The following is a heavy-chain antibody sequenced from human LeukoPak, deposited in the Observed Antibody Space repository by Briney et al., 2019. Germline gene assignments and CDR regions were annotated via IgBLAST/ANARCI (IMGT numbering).Heavy chain of an antibody. J-gene: IGHJ5*02. Sequence: SETLPLTCAVYGGSFSGYYWSWIRQPPGKGLEWIGEINHGGSTNYNPSLKSRVTISVDTSKNQFSLKLSSVTAADTAVYYCARGPYYDILTARFDPWGQGTLVTVSS. CDR1: GGSFSGYY. D-gene: IGHD3-9*01. CDR2: INHGGST. V-gene: IGHV4-34*01. CDR3: ARGPYYDILTARFDP.